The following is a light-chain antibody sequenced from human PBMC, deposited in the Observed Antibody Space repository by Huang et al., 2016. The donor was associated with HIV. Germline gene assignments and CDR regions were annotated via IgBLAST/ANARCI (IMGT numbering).Light chain of an antibody. Sequence: EIVLTQSPGTLSLSPGERATLPCRASQSVGNNYLTWYQQKPGQAPRLLIYGASSRATGIPDRFSGSGSGTDFTLTISGLEPEDFAVYTCQQYGTSPVTFGQGTRLEIK. J-gene: IGKJ5*01. V-gene: IGKV3-20*01. CDR1: QSVGNNY. CDR3: QQYGTSPVT. CDR2: GAS.